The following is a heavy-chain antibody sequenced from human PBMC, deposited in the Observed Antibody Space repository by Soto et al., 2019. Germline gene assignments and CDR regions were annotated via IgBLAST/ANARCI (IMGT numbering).Heavy chain of an antibody. CDR1: GGSISTSSYY. Sequence: SEILSLTCTVSGGSISTSSYYWGWVRQPPGKGLEWIGGVYYSGSTYYNPSLKSRVTISVDTSKNQFSLKLSSVTAADTAVYYCARQKYRDILTSYYYWYFNLWGRGTLVTVSS. J-gene: IGHJ2*01. V-gene: IGHV4-39*01. CDR3: ARQKYRDILTSYYYWYFNL. D-gene: IGHD3-9*01. CDR2: VYYSGST.